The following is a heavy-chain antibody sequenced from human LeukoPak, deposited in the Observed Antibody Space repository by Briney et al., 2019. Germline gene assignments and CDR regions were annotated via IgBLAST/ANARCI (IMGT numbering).Heavy chain of an antibody. Sequence: GGSLRLSCAASGFTFSSYGMHWVRQAPGKGLEWVAVISYDGSNKYYADSVKGRFTISRDNSKNTLYLQMNSLRAEDTAVYYCAKDQVMRYFELCMDVWGKGTTVTVSS. D-gene: IGHD3-9*01. J-gene: IGHJ6*04. CDR2: ISYDGSNK. CDR1: GFTFSSYG. V-gene: IGHV3-30*18. CDR3: AKDQVMRYFELCMDV.